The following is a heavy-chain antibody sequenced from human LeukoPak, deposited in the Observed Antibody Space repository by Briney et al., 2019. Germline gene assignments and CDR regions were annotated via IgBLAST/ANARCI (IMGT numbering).Heavy chain of an antibody. CDR1: GFTFSNAW. Sequence: GGPLTLPCTASGFTFSNAWMSWVRQSPGKGLEWVGRIKSRTDGRTTDYAAPLNGRFTISRDDPKNTLNLQMNSLKTGDTAVYYCLRDWYGSGSYWQIRESYFDSWGQGTLVTVS. D-gene: IGHD3-10*01. CDR2: IKSRTDGRTT. J-gene: IGHJ4*02. CDR3: LRDWYGSGSYWQIRESYFDS. V-gene: IGHV3-15*01.